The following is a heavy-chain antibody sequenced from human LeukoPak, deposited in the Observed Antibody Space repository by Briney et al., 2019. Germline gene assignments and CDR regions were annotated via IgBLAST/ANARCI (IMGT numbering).Heavy chain of an antibody. CDR1: GYTFTSYD. D-gene: IGHD3-10*01. CDR3: ARGQSYYGSGTLGGNWFDP. Sequence: ASVKVSCKASGYTFTSYDINWVRQATGQGLEWMGWMNPNSGNTGYAQKFQGRVTMTRNTSISTAYMELSSLRSEETAVYYCARGQSYYGSGTLGGNWFDPWGQGTLVTVSS. CDR2: MNPNSGNT. J-gene: IGHJ5*02. V-gene: IGHV1-8*01.